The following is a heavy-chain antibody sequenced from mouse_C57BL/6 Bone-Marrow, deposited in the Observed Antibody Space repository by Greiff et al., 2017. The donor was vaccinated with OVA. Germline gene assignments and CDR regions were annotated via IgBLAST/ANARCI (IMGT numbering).Heavy chain of an antibody. CDR3: SRGGASLSYYAMSY. D-gene: IGHD6-1*01. CDR1: GYTFTSYW. Sequence: QVQLQQPGAELVKPGASVKLSCKASGYTFTSYWMQWVKQRPGQGLEWIGEIDPSDSYTNYNQKFKGKATLTVDTSSSTAYMQLSSLTSEDSAVYYCSRGGASLSYYAMSYWVPVPSVTFSS. CDR2: IDPSDSYT. V-gene: IGHV1-50*01. J-gene: IGHJ4*01.